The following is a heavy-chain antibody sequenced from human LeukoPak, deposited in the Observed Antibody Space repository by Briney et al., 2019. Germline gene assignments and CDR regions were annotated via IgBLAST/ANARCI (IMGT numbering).Heavy chain of an antibody. J-gene: IGHJ6*03. CDR2: ISAYNGNT. D-gene: IGHD4-11*01. CDR3: ARLQPYYYYMDV. CDR1: GYTFTSYG. V-gene: IGHV1-18*01. Sequence: GASVKVSCKASGYTFTSYGIRWVRQAPGQGLEWMGWISAYNGNTNYAQKLQGRVTMTTDTSTSTAYTELRSLRSDDTAVYYCARLQPYYYYMDVWGKGTTVTVSS.